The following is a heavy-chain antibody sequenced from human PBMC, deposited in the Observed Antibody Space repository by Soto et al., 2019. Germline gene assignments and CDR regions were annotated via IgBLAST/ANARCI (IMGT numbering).Heavy chain of an antibody. CDR2: INPSGGST. CDR3: ARSRNRVDTAMVKDYYYYGMDV. Sequence: ASVKVSCKASGYTFTSYYMHWVRQAPGQGLEWMGIINPSGGSTSYAQKFQGRVTMTRDTSTSTVYMELSSLRSEDTAVYYCARSRNRVDTAMVKDYYYYGMDVWGQGTKVTVSS. D-gene: IGHD5-18*01. V-gene: IGHV1-46*01. J-gene: IGHJ6*02. CDR1: GYTFTSYY.